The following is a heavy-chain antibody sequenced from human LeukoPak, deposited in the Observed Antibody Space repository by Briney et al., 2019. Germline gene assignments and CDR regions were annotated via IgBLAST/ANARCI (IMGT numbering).Heavy chain of an antibody. CDR3: ASADYYDSSGYYPLDY. CDR1: GYTFTSYG. V-gene: IGHV1-18*01. CDR2: ISAYNGNT. D-gene: IGHD3-22*01. Sequence: ASVKVSCKASGYTFTSYGISWVRQAPGQGLEWMGWISAYNGNTNYAQKLQGRVTMTTDKSTRTASPELSSLRSDDTAVYYCASADYYDSSGYYPLDYWGQGTLVTVSS. J-gene: IGHJ4*02.